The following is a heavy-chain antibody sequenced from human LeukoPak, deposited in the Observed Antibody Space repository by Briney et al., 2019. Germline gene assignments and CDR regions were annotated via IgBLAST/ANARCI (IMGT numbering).Heavy chain of an antibody. Sequence: GGSLRLSCAASGFTFSSFWMTWVRQAPGKGLEWVANIKQDGSDKHYVDSVKGRVTISRDNARNSLYLQMNSLRAEDTAVYYCARLTGSKADGMDVWGQGTTVTVSS. CDR2: IKQDGSDK. CDR1: GFTFSSFW. J-gene: IGHJ6*02. V-gene: IGHV3-7*01. CDR3: ARLTGSKADGMDV. D-gene: IGHD1-14*01.